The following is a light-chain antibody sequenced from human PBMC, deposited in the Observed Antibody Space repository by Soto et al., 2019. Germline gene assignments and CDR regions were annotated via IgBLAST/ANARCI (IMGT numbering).Light chain of an antibody. CDR2: EAN. CDR1: SSDVGNFNL. J-gene: IGLJ1*01. CDR3: CSYAGGSAYV. V-gene: IGLV2-23*01. Sequence: QSALTQPASMSGSPGQSITISCTGTSSDVGNFNLVSWYQQHPGKAPKLIIYEANKRPSGVSSRFSGSKSGNTASLTISGLRSEDEADYHCCSYAGGSAYVFGTGTKLTVL.